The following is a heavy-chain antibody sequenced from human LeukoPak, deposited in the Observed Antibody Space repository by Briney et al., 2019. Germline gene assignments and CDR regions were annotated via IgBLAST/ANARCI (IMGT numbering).Heavy chain of an antibody. V-gene: IGHV4-34*01. J-gene: IGHJ4*02. Sequence: SETLSLTCAVYGGSFSGHYWSWIRQPPGKGLEWIGEINHSGSTNYNPSLKSRVTISVDTSKNQFSLKLSSVTAADTAVYYCARGHNFDFWSGTFKFDYWGQGTLVTVSS. CDR3: ARGHNFDFWSGTFKFDY. CDR1: GGSFSGHY. CDR2: INHSGST. D-gene: IGHD3-3*01.